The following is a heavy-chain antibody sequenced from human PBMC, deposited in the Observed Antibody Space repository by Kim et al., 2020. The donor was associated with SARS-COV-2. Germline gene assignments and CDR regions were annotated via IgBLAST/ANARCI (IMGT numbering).Heavy chain of an antibody. Sequence: SETLSLTCTVSGGSISSGGYYWSWIRQHPGKGLEWIGYIYYSGSTYYNPSLKSRVTISVDTSKNQFSLKLSSVTAADTAVYYCARDSRPSYQPRTGDAFDIWGQGTMVTVSS. CDR3: ARDSRPSYQPRTGDAFDI. CDR2: IYYSGST. V-gene: IGHV4-31*03. CDR1: GGSISSGGYY. D-gene: IGHD2-2*01. J-gene: IGHJ3*02.